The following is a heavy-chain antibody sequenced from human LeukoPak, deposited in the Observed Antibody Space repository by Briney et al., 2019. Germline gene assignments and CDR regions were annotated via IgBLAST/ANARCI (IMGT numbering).Heavy chain of an antibody. J-gene: IGHJ4*02. D-gene: IGHD3-10*01. Sequence: SETLSLTCTVSGGSISSYYWSWIRQPPGKGLEWIGYIYYSGSTNYNPSLKSRVAISVDTSKNQFSLKLSSVTAADTAVYYCARDAYYYGSGSYQRNRFDYWGQGTLVTVSS. CDR1: GGSISSYY. CDR3: ARDAYYYGSGSYQRNRFDY. V-gene: IGHV4-59*12. CDR2: IYYSGST.